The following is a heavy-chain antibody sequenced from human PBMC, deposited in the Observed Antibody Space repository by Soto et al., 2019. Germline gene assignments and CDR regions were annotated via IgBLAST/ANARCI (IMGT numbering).Heavy chain of an antibody. CDR2: IYHTGST. CDR3: ARGIIGGTRRFDP. D-gene: IGHD1-1*01. Sequence: QVQLQESGPGLVKPSGTLSLTCAVSNVSISSNNWWSWVRQPPGKGLEYIGEIYHTGSTNYNPSLMSRITIVVDMSQNHFSLKMSSVTAADTAVYYCARGIIGGTRRFDPWGQGTLVTVSS. J-gene: IGHJ5*02. V-gene: IGHV4-4*02. CDR1: NVSISSNNW.